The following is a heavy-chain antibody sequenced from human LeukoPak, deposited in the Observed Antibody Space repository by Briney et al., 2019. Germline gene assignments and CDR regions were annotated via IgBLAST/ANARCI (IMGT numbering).Heavy chain of an antibody. CDR3: AKDGAIVVAIWVDY. CDR2: INTDGSET. J-gene: IGHJ4*02. Sequence: GGSLRLSCEASGFTFSSYWMHWVRQVPGKGLMWVSRINTDGSETTYADSVKGRFTISRDNAKNTLYLQMNSLRAEDTAVYYCAKDGAIVVAIWVDYWGQGTLVTVSS. V-gene: IGHV3-74*03. D-gene: IGHD3-22*01. CDR1: GFTFSSYW.